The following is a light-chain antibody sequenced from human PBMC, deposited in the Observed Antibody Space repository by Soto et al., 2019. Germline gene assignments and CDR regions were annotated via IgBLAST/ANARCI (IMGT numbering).Light chain of an antibody. CDR3: QQGHNWPLT. CDR2: GAS. V-gene: IGKV3-15*01. CDR1: QRINRE. J-gene: IGKJ2*01. Sequence: EIVRTQSPATLSLSPGARAALSCRASQRINRELAWYQQKPRQPPRLLIYGASTRATGVPARFTGSESGSEFALTISGRQAEDFAVYYCQQGHNWPLTLGQGTRLEI.